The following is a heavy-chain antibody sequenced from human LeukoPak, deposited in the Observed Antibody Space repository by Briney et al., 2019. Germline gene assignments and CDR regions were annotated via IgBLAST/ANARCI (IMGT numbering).Heavy chain of an antibody. CDR1: GFTFGTYW. D-gene: IGHD5-24*01. J-gene: IGHJ4*02. V-gene: IGHV3-7*01. CDR3: ATDASRDSYADY. CDR2: IKPDGSHI. Sequence: GGSLRLSCAASGFTFGTYWMNWVRQAPGRGLEWVANIKPDGSHIYYVDSVKGRFTISRDNAKNSLYLQIISLRAEDTAIYYCATDASRDSYADYWGQGTRVTVSS.